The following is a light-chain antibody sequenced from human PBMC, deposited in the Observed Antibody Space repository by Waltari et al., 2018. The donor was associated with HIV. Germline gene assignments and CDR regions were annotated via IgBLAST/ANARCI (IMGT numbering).Light chain of an antibody. CDR1: SSNLGSHT. CDR2: SNN. CDR3: AAWDDSLNGWV. V-gene: IGLV1-44*01. J-gene: IGLJ3*02. Sequence: QSVLTQPPSASGTPGQRVTISCSGSSSNLGSHTVNWYQQLPGTAPKLLIYSNNQRPSGVPDRFSGSKSGTSASLAISGLQSEDEADYYCAAWDDSLNGWVFGGGTKLTVL.